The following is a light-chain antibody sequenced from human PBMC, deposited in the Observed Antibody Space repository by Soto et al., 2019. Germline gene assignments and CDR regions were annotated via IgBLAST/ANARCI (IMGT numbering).Light chain of an antibody. J-gene: IGKJ1*01. CDR3: QQYNNWPRT. Sequence: EIVMTQSPATLSVSPGEGVTLSCRASHSISTFLAWYQQKPGQAPRLLIYGASTRATGIPARFSGSGSGTEFTLTISSLQSEDFAVYYCQQYNNWPRTFGQGTKVDIK. CDR1: HSISTF. V-gene: IGKV3-15*01. CDR2: GAS.